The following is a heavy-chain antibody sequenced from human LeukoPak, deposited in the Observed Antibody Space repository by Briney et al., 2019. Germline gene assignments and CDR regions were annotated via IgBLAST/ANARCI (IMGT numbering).Heavy chain of an antibody. J-gene: IGHJ4*02. CDR2: INADNDNT. CDR3: ASSRGYDVGGYFDY. CDR1: GYTFTTYT. Sequence: EASVKVSCKASGYTFTTYTIHWARQAPGQRLEWMGWINADNDNTKYSQKFQDRVTITRDTSASTAYMELSSLRSEDTAVYYCASSRGYDVGGYFDYWGQGTLVTVSS. D-gene: IGHD5-12*01. V-gene: IGHV1-3*01.